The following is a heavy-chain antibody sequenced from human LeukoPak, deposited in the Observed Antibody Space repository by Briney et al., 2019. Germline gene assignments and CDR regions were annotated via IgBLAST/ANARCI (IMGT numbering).Heavy chain of an antibody. CDR3: ARDRVFDY. V-gene: IGHV4-34*01. D-gene: IGHD6-6*01. Sequence: SETLSLTCAVYGGSFSGYYWSWIRQPPGKGLEWIGEINHSGSTNYNPSLKSRVTISVDTSKNQFSLKLSSVTAADAAVYYCARDRVFDYWGQGTLVTVS. CDR1: GGSFSGYY. CDR2: INHSGST. J-gene: IGHJ4*02.